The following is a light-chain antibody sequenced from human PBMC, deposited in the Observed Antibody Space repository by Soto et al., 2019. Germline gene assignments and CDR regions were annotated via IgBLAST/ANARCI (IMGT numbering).Light chain of an antibody. CDR2: RAS. Sequence: DVQMTQSPSTLSASVGDRVTITCRASQNINSDLAWYQQKPGKAPQLLIYRASSLESRVPSRFSGSGSGTEFTLTIISLQPDDFATYYCQQHNNYWTFGHGTRVDIK. V-gene: IGKV1-5*03. J-gene: IGKJ1*01. CDR3: QQHNNYWT. CDR1: QNINSD.